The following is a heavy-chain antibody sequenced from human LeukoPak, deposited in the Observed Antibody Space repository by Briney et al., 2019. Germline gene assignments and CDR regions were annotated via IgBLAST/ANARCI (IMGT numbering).Heavy chain of an antibody. CDR3: ARGGGSRKYFQH. V-gene: IGHV3-21*01. Sequence: GGSLRPSCAASGFTFSGYDMNWVRQAPGKGLEWVSSISSSSSYIYYADSVKGRFTISRDNAKNSLYLQVNSLRAEDTAVYYCARGGGSRKYFQHWGQGTLVTVSS. CDR1: GFTFSGYD. J-gene: IGHJ1*01. D-gene: IGHD1-26*01. CDR2: ISSSSSYI.